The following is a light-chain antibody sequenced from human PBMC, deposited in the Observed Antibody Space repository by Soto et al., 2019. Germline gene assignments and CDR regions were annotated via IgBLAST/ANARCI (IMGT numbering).Light chain of an antibody. Sequence: QSVLTQPPSVSGAPGQTITVSCSGTSSNIGAGFAVHWYQHLPGTAPRLLIYDNTNRPSGVPDRFSGSRSGASASLAITGPQADDEGDYYCQSSDKSPDSSYVFXSGTKVTVL. J-gene: IGLJ1*01. V-gene: IGLV1-40*01. CDR1: SSNIGAGFA. CDR2: DNT. CDR3: QSSDKSPDSSYV.